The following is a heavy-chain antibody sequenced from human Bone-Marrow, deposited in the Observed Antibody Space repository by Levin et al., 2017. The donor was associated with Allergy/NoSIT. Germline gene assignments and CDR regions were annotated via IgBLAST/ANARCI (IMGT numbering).Heavy chain of an antibody. CDR2: ISVYNGDT. D-gene: IGHD1-14*01. CDR1: GYTFASYN. CDR3: ASGSISQHHFQH. V-gene: IGHV1-18*04. Sequence: AASVKVSCKASGYTFASYNINWVRQAPGQGLEWMGRISVYNGDTHFAQKFQGRVTMTTDTSTSTAYLELRSLRSDDTAVYYCASGSISQHHFQHWGRGTLVTVSS. J-gene: IGHJ1*01.